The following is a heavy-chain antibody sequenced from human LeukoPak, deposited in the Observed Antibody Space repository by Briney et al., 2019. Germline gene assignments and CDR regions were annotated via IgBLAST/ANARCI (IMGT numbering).Heavy chain of an antibody. Sequence: PGGSLRLSCAASGFTFSSYAMHWARQAPGKGLEYVSAISSSGGSTYYANSVKGRFTISRDNSKNTLYLQMGSLRAEDMAVYYCARGQNYGGDSKSFDYWGQGTLVTVSS. CDR2: ISSSGGST. CDR1: GFTFSSYA. CDR3: ARGQNYGGDSKSFDY. D-gene: IGHD4-23*01. J-gene: IGHJ4*02. V-gene: IGHV3-64*01.